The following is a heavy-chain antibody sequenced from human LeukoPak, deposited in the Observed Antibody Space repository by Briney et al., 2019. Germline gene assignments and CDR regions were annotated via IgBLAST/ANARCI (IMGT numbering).Heavy chain of an antibody. CDR3: GAICGGDCCSFYGMDV. D-gene: IGHD2-21*02. CDR1: GFTFSSYS. Sequence: GGSLRLSCAASGFTFSSYSMNWVRQAPGKGLEWVSSISSSSSYIYYADSVKGRFTISRDNAKNSLYLQMNSLRAEDTAMYYCGAICGGDCCSFYGMDVWGQGTTVTVSS. V-gene: IGHV3-21*01. CDR2: ISSSSSYI. J-gene: IGHJ6*02.